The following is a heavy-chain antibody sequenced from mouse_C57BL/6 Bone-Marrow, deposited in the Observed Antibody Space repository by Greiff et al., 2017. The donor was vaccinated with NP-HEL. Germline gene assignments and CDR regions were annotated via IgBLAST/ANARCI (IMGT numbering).Heavy chain of an antibody. CDR1: GFTFSDYG. V-gene: IGHV5-15*01. D-gene: IGHD1-1*01. Sequence: EVQGVESGGGLVQPGGSLKLSCAASGFTFSDYGMAWVRQAPRKGPEWVAFISNLAYSIYYADTVTGRFTISRENAKNTLYLEMSSLRSEDTAMYYCARTSTTVVPYYFDYWGQGTTLTVSS. J-gene: IGHJ2*01. CDR3: ARTSTTVVPYYFDY. CDR2: ISNLAYSI.